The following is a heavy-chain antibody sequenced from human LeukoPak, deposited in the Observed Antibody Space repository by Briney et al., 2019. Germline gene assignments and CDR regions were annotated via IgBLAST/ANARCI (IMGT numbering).Heavy chain of an antibody. J-gene: IGHJ4*02. Sequence: GGSLRLSCAASGFTFSTYGMHWVRQAPGKGLEWVSFISGSSTTEHYAVSVEGRFTVSRDTAKNSLYLQMNSLRADDTAVYYCARGPSRGLYGPGAYWGRGTLVSVSS. D-gene: IGHD3-10*01. CDR2: ISGSSTTE. V-gene: IGHV3-48*04. CDR3: ARGPSRGLYGPGAY. CDR1: GFTFSTYG.